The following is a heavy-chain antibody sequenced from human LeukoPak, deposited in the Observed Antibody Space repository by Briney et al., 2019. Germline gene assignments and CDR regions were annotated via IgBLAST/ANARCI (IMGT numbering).Heavy chain of an antibody. D-gene: IGHD6-19*01. CDR2: IYTSGST. CDR1: GDSISSYY. V-gene: IGHV4-4*07. CDR3: ARSFHPSSGWYWFDP. Sequence: SETLSLTCTVSGDSISSYYWSWIRQPAGKGLEWIGRIYTSGSTNYNPSLKSRVTMSVDTSKNQFSLKLSSVTAADTAVYYCARSFHPSSGWYWFDPWGQGTLVTVSS. J-gene: IGHJ5*02.